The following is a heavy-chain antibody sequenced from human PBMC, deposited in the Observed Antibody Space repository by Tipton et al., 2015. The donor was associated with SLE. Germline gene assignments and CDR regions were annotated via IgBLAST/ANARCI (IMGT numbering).Heavy chain of an antibody. V-gene: IGHV3-30*18. J-gene: IGHJ4*02. CDR3: AKDPVKMAARPNYFDF. CDR1: GFTFSTYG. CDR2: IWYDGSNK. D-gene: IGHD6-6*01. Sequence: RSLRLSCAASGFTFSTYGMHWVRQAPGKGLEWVAVIWYDGSNKDYADSVRGRFTISRDNSENTLYLQMSSLRAEDTAVYYCAKDPVKMAARPNYFDFWGQGTLVTVSS.